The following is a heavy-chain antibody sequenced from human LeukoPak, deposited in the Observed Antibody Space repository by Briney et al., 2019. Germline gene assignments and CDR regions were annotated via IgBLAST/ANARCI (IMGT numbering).Heavy chain of an antibody. J-gene: IGHJ5*02. CDR2: IYYSGTT. Sequence: SETLSLTCTVSGGSISSFYWSWIRQPPGKGLEWIGHIYYSGTTNYNPSLKSRVTISTDTSKNQFSLKLSSVTAADTAVYYCAGKTALSGDYDWFDPWGQGTLVTVSS. D-gene: IGHD4-17*01. CDR1: GGSISSFY. CDR3: AGKTALSGDYDWFDP. V-gene: IGHV4-59*01.